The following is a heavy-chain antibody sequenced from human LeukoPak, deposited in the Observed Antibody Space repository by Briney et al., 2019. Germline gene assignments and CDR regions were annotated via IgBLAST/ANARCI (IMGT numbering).Heavy chain of an antibody. Sequence: SETLSLTCTVSGYSISSGYYWGWIRQPPGKGREWIGSIYHTGTPYYTPSLKSRVIISVDTSKNQFSLRLTSVTAADTAVYYCARYRRMYYYDSTGYYYAFDIWGQGTMVTVSS. CDR1: GYSISSGYY. CDR2: IYHTGTP. D-gene: IGHD3-22*01. CDR3: ARYRRMYYYDSTGYYYAFDI. J-gene: IGHJ3*02. V-gene: IGHV4-38-2*02.